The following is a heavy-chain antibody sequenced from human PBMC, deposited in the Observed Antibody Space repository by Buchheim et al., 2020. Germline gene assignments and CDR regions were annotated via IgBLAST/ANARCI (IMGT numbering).Heavy chain of an antibody. CDR3: GRDQGGYGEYYSHYGLDV. J-gene: IGHJ6*02. D-gene: IGHD4-17*01. V-gene: IGHV3-21*01. CDR2: ISSSSSYV. Sequence: EVQLVESGGGLVKPGGSLRLSCAASGFTFSSYSMNWVRQAPGKGLEWVSSISSSSSYVYYADSVKGRFTISRENAKNLLYLQMNSLRAEDTAVYYCGRDQGGYGEYYSHYGLDVWGQGTT. CDR1: GFTFSSYS.